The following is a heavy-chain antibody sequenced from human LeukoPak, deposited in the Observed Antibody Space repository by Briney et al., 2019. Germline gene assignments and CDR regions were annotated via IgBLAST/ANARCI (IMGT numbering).Heavy chain of an antibody. CDR1: GFTFSSYG. CDR3: ATPIAVAGTGGY. J-gene: IGHJ4*02. Sequence: GGTLRLSCAASGFTFSSYGMHWVRQAPGKGLEWVAFIRYDGSNKYYADSVKGRFTISRDNSKNTLYLQMNSLRAEDTAVYYCATPIAVAGTGGYWGQGTLVTVSS. V-gene: IGHV3-30*02. CDR2: IRYDGSNK. D-gene: IGHD6-19*01.